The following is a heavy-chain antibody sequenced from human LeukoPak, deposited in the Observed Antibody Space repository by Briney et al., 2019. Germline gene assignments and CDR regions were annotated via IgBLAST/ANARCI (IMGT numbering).Heavy chain of an antibody. CDR2: IYYSGST. D-gene: IGHD6-19*01. Sequence: PSETLSLTCAVYGGSFSGYYWSWIRQPPGKGLEWIGYIYYSGSTNYNPSLKSRVTISVDTSKNQFSLKLSSVTAADTAVYYCARELGGGSGWGLDYWGQGTLVTVSS. V-gene: IGHV4-59*01. CDR1: GGSFSGYY. CDR3: ARELGGGSGWGLDY. J-gene: IGHJ4*02.